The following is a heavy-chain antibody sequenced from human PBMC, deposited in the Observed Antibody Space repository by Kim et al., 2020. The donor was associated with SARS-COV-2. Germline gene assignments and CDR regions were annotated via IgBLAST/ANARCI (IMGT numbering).Heavy chain of an antibody. J-gene: IGHJ4*02. CDR1: GFTFSSYA. CDR2: ISYDGSNK. V-gene: IGHV3-30-3*01. CDR3: ARDGLELSYYFDY. D-gene: IGHD1-7*01. Sequence: GGSLRLSCAASGFTFSSYAMHWVRQAPGKGLEWVAVISYDGSNKYYADSVKGRFTISRDNSKNTLYLQMNSLRAEDTAVYYCARDGLELSYYFDYWGQGTLVTVSS.